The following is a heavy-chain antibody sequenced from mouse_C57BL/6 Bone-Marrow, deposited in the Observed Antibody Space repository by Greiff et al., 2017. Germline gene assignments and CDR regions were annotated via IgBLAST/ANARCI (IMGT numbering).Heavy chain of an antibody. D-gene: IGHD3-2*02. J-gene: IGHJ4*01. CDR3: ARLESSGSYYAMDY. CDR1: GFTFSSYG. Sequence: EVQGVESGGDLVKPGGSLKLSCAASGFTFSSYGMSWVRQTPDKRLEWVATISSGGSYTYYPDSVKGRFTISRDNAKNTLYLQMSSLKSEDTAMYYCARLESSGSYYAMDYWGQGTSVTVSS. CDR2: ISSGGSYT. V-gene: IGHV5-6*01.